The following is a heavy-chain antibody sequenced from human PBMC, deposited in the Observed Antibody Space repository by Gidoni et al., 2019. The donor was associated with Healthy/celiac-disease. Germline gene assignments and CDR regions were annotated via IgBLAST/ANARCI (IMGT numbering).Heavy chain of an antibody. CDR3: ARSPGEAARPDFDY. CDR2: INHSGST. D-gene: IGHD6-6*01. Sequence: QVQLQQWGAGLLKPSETLSLTCAVYGGSFRGYYWSWMRQPPGKGLEWIGEINHSGSTNYNPSLTSRVTISVDTSKTQFSLMLSSVTAADTAVYYCARSPGEAARPDFDYWGQGTLVTVSS. CDR1: GGSFRGYY. V-gene: IGHV4-34*01. J-gene: IGHJ4*02.